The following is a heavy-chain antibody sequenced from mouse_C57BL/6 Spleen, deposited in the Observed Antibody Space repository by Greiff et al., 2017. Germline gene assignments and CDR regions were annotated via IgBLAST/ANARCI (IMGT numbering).Heavy chain of an antibody. CDR2: IWSGGST. D-gene: IGHD2-1*01. CDR3: ARNPGNYCFDY. V-gene: IGHV2-2*01. Sequence: QVQLKQSGPGLVQPSQCLSITCTASGFSFTSYGVHWVRQSPGKGLEWLGVIWSGGSTDYNAAFIYRLSISKDNSKSQVFFKMNSLQADDTAIYYCARNPGNYCFDYWGQGTTLTVSS. J-gene: IGHJ2*01. CDR1: GFSFTSYG.